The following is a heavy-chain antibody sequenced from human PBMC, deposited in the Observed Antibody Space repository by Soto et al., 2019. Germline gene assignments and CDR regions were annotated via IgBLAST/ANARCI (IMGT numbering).Heavy chain of an antibody. CDR2: IRYDGTKK. V-gene: IGHV3-33*01. CDR1: GFSLRTYG. Sequence: QVQLVESGGGVVQSGRSLTLSCAASGFSLRTYGIHWIRRAPGKGLEWVAFIRYDGTKKFYANSVKGRSTISKDNSNNMLYLQMSGLRAEDTAVYYCARDVVTAVAGSVNWFDPLGQGTLVTVSS. J-gene: IGHJ5*02. CDR3: ARDVVTAVAGSVNWFDP. D-gene: IGHD6-19*01.